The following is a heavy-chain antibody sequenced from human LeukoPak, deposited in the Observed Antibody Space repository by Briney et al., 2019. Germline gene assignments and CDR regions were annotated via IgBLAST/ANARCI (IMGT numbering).Heavy chain of an antibody. CDR1: GFTFSSYW. Sequence: GGSLRLSCAASGFTFSSYWMSWVRQAPGKGLEWVANIKQDGSEKYYVDSVKGRFTISRDNAKNSLYLQMNSLRAEDTAVYYCARDSGDDFWSGYYQWWGQGTLVTVSS. CDR2: IKQDGSEK. CDR3: ARDSGDDFWSGYYQW. V-gene: IGHV3-7*01. J-gene: IGHJ1*01. D-gene: IGHD3-3*01.